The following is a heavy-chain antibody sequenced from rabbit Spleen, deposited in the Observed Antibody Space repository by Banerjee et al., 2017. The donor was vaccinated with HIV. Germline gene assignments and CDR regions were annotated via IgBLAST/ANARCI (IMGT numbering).Heavy chain of an antibody. J-gene: IGHJ4*01. CDR2: IYAGSSGST. CDR1: GFSFSSSYY. V-gene: IGHV1S40*01. Sequence: QSLEESGGDLVKPGASLTLTCTASGFSFSSSYYMCWVRQAPGKGLEWIACIYAGSSGSTYYASWAKGRFTISKPSSTTVTLQMTSLTAADTATYFCARGAGYGGYGYHNLWGPGTLVTVS. D-gene: IGHD6-1*01. CDR3: ARGAGYGGYGYHNL.